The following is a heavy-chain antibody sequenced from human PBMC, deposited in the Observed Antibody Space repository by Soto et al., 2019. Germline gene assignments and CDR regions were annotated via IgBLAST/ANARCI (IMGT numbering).Heavy chain of an antibody. CDR1: GYPFNKYI. CDR3: ARAANCSSSTGCYSQRFAP. Sequence: ASVKVSCKASGYPFNKYIMHWVRQAPGQSLEWMGWINTDSGNTRYSQKFQGRVTIARDTSASTVYMELSSLRSDDTAVYYCARAANCSSSTGCYSQRFAPWGQGTQVTVSS. V-gene: IGHV1-3*04. D-gene: IGHD2-2*02. J-gene: IGHJ5*02. CDR2: INTDSGNT.